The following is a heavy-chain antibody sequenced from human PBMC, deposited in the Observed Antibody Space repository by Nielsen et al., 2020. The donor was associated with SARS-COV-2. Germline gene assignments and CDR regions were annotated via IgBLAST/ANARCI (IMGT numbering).Heavy chain of an antibody. V-gene: IGHV3-30*18. CDR3: AKVAGEIYSYGSSYYYYGMDV. D-gene: IGHD5-18*01. J-gene: IGHJ6*02. Sequence: GGSLRLSCAASGFTFSSYGMHWVRQAPGKGLEWVAVISYDGSNKYYADSVKGRFTISRDNSKNTLYLQMNSLRAEDTAVYYCAKVAGEIYSYGSSYYYYGMDVWGQGTTVTVSS. CDR1: GFTFSSYG. CDR2: ISYDGSNK.